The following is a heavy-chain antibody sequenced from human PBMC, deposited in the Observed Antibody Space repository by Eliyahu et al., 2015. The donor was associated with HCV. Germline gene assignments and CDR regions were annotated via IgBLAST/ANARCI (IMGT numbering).Heavy chain of an antibody. V-gene: IGHV4-34*02. CDR3: ARGLRGGGAI. CDR1: GGSFSGYY. CDR2: INPWWKP. Sequence: QVQLQQWGAGLLKPSETLSLTCAVYGGSFSGYYWSWIRQPPGKGLEWIGEINPWWKPQSTPSLNSRVTMSVDTSKNQFSLNLSSVTAADTAVYYCARGLRGGGAIWGQGTLVTVSS. J-gene: IGHJ4*02. D-gene: IGHD2-15*01.